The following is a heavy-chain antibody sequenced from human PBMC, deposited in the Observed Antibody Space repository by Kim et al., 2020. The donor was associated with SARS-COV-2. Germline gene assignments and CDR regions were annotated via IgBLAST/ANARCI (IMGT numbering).Heavy chain of an antibody. CDR3: ARVVSIAARGSFDI. J-gene: IGHJ3*02. V-gene: IGHV7-4-1*02. CDR2: INTNTGNP. D-gene: IGHD6-6*01. Sequence: ASVKVSCKASGYTFTSYAMNWVRQAPGQGLEWMGWINTNTGNPTYAQGFTGRFVFSLDTSVSTAYLQISSLKAEDTAVYYCARVVSIAARGSFDIWGQGTMVTVSS. CDR1: GYTFTSYA.